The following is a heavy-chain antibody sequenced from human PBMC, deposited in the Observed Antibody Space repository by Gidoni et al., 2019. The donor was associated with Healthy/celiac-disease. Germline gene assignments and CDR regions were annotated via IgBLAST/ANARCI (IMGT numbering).Heavy chain of an antibody. CDR2: IWYDGSNK. Sequence: QVQLVESGGGVVQPGRSLRLSCAASGFTFSSYGMHWVRQAPGKGLEWVAVIWYDGSNKYYADSVKGRFTISRDNSKNTLYLQMNSLRAEDTAVYYCARGDPEGWIQLWPFDYWGQGTLVTVSS. D-gene: IGHD5-18*01. J-gene: IGHJ4*02. V-gene: IGHV3-33*01. CDR1: GFTFSSYG. CDR3: ARGDPEGWIQLWPFDY.